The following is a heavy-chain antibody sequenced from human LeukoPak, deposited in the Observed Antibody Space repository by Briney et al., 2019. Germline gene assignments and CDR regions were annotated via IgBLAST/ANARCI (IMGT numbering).Heavy chain of an antibody. Sequence: GGSLRLSCVASGFTFSDYYMTWIRQAPGKGLEWVSYISSSGSSKYYADSVKGRFTISRDNAKNSLYLQMNSLRAEDTAVYYCARRMSIAVTGTPAFDIWGQGTMVIVSS. V-gene: IGHV3-11*04. D-gene: IGHD6-19*01. J-gene: IGHJ3*02. CDR3: ARRMSIAVTGTPAFDI. CDR2: ISSSGSSK. CDR1: GFTFSDYY.